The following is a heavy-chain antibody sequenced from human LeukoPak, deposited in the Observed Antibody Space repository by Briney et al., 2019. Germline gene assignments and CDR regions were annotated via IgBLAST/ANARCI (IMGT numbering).Heavy chain of an antibody. CDR3: ARQYYDSTGYYYFDY. CDR2: MYYSGST. D-gene: IGHD3-22*01. J-gene: IGHJ4*02. Sequence: TSETLSLTYTVSGDFITGSTYYWGWIRQPPGKGLEWIGSMYYSGSTYSNPSLRSRVTMSADTSKNQFSLNLKSVTAADTAVYYCARQYYDSTGYYYFDYWGQGTLVTVSS. V-gene: IGHV4-39*01. CDR1: GDFITGSTYY.